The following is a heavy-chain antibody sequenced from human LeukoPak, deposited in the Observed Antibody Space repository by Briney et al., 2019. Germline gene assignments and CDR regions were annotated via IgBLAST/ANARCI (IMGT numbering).Heavy chain of an antibody. J-gene: IGHJ5*02. V-gene: IGHV4-34*01. CDR1: GGSFSGYY. CDR2: IYYSGST. D-gene: IGHD6-6*01. Sequence: PSETLSLTCAVYGGSFSGYYWSWIRQPPGKGLEWIGSIYYSGSTYYNPSLKSRVTISVDTSKNQFSLKLSSVTAADTAVYYCARRGYSSSKLCFDPWGQGTLVTVSS. CDR3: ARRGYSSSKLCFDP.